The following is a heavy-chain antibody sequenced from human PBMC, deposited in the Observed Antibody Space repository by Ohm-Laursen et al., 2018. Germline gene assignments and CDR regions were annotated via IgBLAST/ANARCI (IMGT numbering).Heavy chain of an antibody. V-gene: IGHV3-72*01. J-gene: IGHJ4*02. CDR2: IRNKAYGYTT. Sequence: SLRLSCVASGFTFSSYSMNWVRQAPGKGLEWVGRIRNKAYGYTTEYAASVKGRFSISRDDSKNSVYLQMNSLRAEDTAVYYCARDHEAPFVLFDYWGQGTLVTVSS. CDR3: ARDHEAPFVLFDY. D-gene: IGHD6-6*01. CDR1: GFTFSSYS.